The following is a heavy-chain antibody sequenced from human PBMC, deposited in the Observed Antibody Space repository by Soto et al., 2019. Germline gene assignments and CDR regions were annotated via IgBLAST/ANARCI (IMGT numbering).Heavy chain of an antibody. D-gene: IGHD3-16*01. CDR3: AREKITYTHDAFDI. CDR2: INPNSGGT. V-gene: IGHV1-2*04. Sequence: ASVKVSCKASGYTFTGYYMHWVRQAPGQGLEWMGWINPNSGGTNCAQKFQGWVTMTRDTSISTAYMELSRLRSDDTAVYYCAREKITYTHDAFDIWGQGTMVTVSS. J-gene: IGHJ3*02. CDR1: GYTFTGYY.